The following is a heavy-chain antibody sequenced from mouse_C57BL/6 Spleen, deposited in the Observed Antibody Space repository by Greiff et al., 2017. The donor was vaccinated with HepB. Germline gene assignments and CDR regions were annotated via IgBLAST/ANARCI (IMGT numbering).Heavy chain of an antibody. CDR3: ARADDYDENYFDY. CDR2: ISSGSSTI. V-gene: IGHV5-17*01. CDR1: GFTFSDYG. J-gene: IGHJ2*01. Sequence: EVQLVESGGGLVKPGGSLKLSCAASGFTFSDYGMHWVRQAPEKGLEWVTYISSGSSTIYYADTVKGRFTISRDNAKNTLFLQMTSLRSEDTAMYYCARADDYDENYFDYWGQGTTLTVSS. D-gene: IGHD2-4*01.